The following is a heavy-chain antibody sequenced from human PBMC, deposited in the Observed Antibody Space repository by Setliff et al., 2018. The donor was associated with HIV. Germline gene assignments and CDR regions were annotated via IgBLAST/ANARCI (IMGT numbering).Heavy chain of an antibody. V-gene: IGHV3-11*03. J-gene: IGHJ3*02. D-gene: IGHD2-21*02. Sequence: GGSLRLSCAASGFTFSDYYMSWIRQAPGKGLEWVSYISSSSSSYTNYADSVKGRFSISRDNAKNSVYLQMNSLRAEDTAVYYCARCPGCGGDCRAFAMDSFDMWGQGTKVTVSS. CDR3: ARCPGCGGDCRAFAMDSFDM. CDR1: GFTFSDYY. CDR2: ISSSSSSYT.